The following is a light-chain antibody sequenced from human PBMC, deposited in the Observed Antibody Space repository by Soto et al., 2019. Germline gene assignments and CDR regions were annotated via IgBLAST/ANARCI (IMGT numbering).Light chain of an antibody. Sequence: DIQMPQSPSTLSASVGDRVIITCRASQSVSGWLAWYRQKPGKAPELLIYSASTLETGVPSRFSGSGSGTDFTLTVSSLQREDFATYYCQQYERYPLTFGGGTKVDIK. CDR3: QQYERYPLT. J-gene: IGKJ4*01. CDR2: SAS. V-gene: IGKV1-5*03. CDR1: QSVSGW.